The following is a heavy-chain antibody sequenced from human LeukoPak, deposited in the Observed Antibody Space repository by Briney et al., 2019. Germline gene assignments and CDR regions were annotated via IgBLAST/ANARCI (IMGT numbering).Heavy chain of an antibody. J-gene: IGHJ4*02. D-gene: IGHD2-15*01. CDR1: GGTFSSYA. Sequence: GASVKVSCKASGGTFSSYAISWVRQAPGQGLEWMGGIIPIFGTANYAQKFQGRVTITADESTSTAYMELSSLRSEDTAVYYCASPPSHCSSGSCYPATGVTYFDYWGQGTLVTVSS. V-gene: IGHV1-69*13. CDR3: ASPPSHCSSGSCYPATGVTYFDY. CDR2: IIPIFGTA.